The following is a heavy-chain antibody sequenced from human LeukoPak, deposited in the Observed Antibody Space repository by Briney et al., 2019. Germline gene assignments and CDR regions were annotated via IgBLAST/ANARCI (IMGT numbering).Heavy chain of an antibody. J-gene: IGHJ4*02. D-gene: IGHD3-22*01. CDR1: GYTFTGYY. V-gene: IGHV1-2*02. CDR2: INPNSGGT. Sequence: ASVKVSCKASGYTFTGYYMHWVRQAPGQGLEWMGWINPNSGGTNYAQKFQGRVTMTRDTSTSTAYMELSRLRSDDTAVYYCARLYYYDSSGYYFGYYFDYWGQGTLVTVSS. CDR3: ARLYYYDSSGYYFGYYFDY.